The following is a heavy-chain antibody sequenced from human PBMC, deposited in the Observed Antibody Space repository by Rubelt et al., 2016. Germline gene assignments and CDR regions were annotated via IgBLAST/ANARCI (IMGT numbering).Heavy chain of an antibody. Sequence: QAPGKGLEWVAVIWYDGSNKYYADSVKGRFTISRDNSKNTLYLQMNSLRAKDTAVYYCARDQIPELYGHIWFGESPSWPHYYYGMDVWGQGTTVTVSS. CDR2: IWYDGSNK. J-gene: IGHJ6*02. V-gene: IGHV3-33*01. CDR3: ARDQIPELYGHIWFGESPSWPHYYYGMDV. D-gene: IGHD3-10*01.